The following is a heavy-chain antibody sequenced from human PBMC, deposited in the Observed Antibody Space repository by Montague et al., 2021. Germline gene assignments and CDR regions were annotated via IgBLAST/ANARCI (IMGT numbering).Heavy chain of an antibody. D-gene: IGHD6-13*01. CDR3: ARVFSSWYVGWFDP. V-gene: IGHV4-39*07. J-gene: IGHJ5*02. Sequence: SETLSLTCTVSGASITSNIYYWGWIRQSPGKGLEWIGSIYYSGNSFYQPSLKSRITMAVDTSKNQFSLKLSSVTAADTATYYCARVFSSWYVGWFDPWGQGTLVTVSS. CDR2: IYYSGNS. CDR1: GASITSNIYY.